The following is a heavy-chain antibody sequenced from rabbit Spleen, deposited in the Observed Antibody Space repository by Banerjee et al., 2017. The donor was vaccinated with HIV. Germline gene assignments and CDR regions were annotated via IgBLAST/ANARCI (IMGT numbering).Heavy chain of an antibody. CDR1: GIDFSTYYY. V-gene: IGHV1S45*01. CDR2: IHTGNVKS. J-gene: IGHJ4*01. CDR3: ARGSAAMTMVIIGFYLNL. Sequence: QEQLEESGGGLVTPGGTLTLTCTASGIDFSTYYYMCWVRQAPGKGLEWIGCIHTGNVKSYYTNWVNGRFMFSKTSSTTVTLQMTSLTAADTATYFCARGSAAMTMVIIGFYLNLWGQGTLVTVS. D-gene: IGHD2-1*01.